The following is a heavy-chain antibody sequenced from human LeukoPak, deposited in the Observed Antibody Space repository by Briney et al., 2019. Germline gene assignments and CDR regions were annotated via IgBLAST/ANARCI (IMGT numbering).Heavy chain of an antibody. D-gene: IGHD3-16*02. CDR3: AKVRSAAGSEDYFDY. CDR2: ISSSSSTI. Sequence: PGGSLRLSCAASGFTFSSYSMNWVRQAPGKGLEWVSYISSSSSTIYYADSVKGRFTISRDNAKNTLYLQMNSLRAEDTAVYYCAKVRSAAGSEDYFDYWGQGTLVTVSS. J-gene: IGHJ4*02. V-gene: IGHV3-48*01. CDR1: GFTFSSYS.